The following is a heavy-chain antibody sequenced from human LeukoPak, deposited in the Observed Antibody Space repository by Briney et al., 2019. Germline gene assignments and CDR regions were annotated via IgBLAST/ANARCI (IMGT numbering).Heavy chain of an antibody. J-gene: IGHJ4*02. CDR3: AKSGTLIAVFDY. CDR2: ISWNSGSM. CDR1: GFTFDDYA. Sequence: GRSLRLSCAASGFTFDDYAMHWVRQAPGKGLEWVSGISWNSGSMGYADSVKGRFTISRDNAKNSLYLQMNSLRAEDTALYYCAKSGTLIAVFDYWGQGTLVTVSS. D-gene: IGHD6-19*01. V-gene: IGHV3-9*01.